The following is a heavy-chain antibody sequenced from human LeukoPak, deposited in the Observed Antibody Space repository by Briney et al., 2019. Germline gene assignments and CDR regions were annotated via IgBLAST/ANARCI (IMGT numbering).Heavy chain of an antibody. CDR2: IYIDNNT. V-gene: IGHV3-66*02. J-gene: IGHJ4*02. CDR3: ASERRYDILTGYYPLDY. D-gene: IGHD3-9*01. Sequence: GGSLRLSCAASGLTVSRNFMTWVRLAPGKGLECVSVIYIDNNTFYPDSVKGRFTISRDNSRNILYLQMNSLRPEDTAVYYCASERRYDILTGYYPLDYWGQGALVTVSA. CDR1: GLTVSRNF.